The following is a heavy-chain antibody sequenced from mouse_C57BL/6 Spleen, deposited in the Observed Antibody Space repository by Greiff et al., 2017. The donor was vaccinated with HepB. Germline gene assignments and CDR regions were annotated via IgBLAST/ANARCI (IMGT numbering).Heavy chain of an antibody. V-gene: IGHV5-4*01. Sequence: EVQLVESGGGLVKPGGSLKLSCAASGFTFSSYAMSWVRQTPEKRLEWVATISDGGSYTYYPDNVKGRFTISRDNAKNNLYLQMSHLKSEDTAMYYCARAVRDGTSFAYWGQGTLVTVSA. CDR3: ARAVRDGTSFAY. J-gene: IGHJ3*01. D-gene: IGHD2-3*01. CDR2: ISDGGSYT. CDR1: GFTFSSYA.